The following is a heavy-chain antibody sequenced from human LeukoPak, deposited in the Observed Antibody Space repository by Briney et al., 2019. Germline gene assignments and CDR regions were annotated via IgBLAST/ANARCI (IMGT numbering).Heavy chain of an antibody. V-gene: IGHV3-30-3*01. Sequence: PGGSLRLSCAASGFTFSSYAMHWVRQAPGKGLEWVAVISYDGSNKYYADSVKGRFTISRDNSKNTLYLQMNSLRAEDTAVYYCARSGIQLWTGHFDYWGQGTLVTVSS. CDR3: ARSGIQLWTGHFDY. J-gene: IGHJ4*02. D-gene: IGHD5-18*01. CDR1: GFTFSSYA. CDR2: ISYDGSNK.